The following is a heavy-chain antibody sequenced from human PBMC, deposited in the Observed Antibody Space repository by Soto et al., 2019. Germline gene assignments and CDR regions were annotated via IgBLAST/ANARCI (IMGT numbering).Heavy chain of an antibody. V-gene: IGHV4-30-4*01. J-gene: IGHJ6*02. CDR2: IYYSGST. CDR1: GGSISSGDYY. CDR3: ARGYYYDSSGYSNPLHYYYYGMDV. D-gene: IGHD3-22*01. Sequence: LSLTCTVSGGSISSGDYYWSWIRQPPGKGLEWIGYIYYSGSTYYNPSLKSRVTISVDTSKNQFSLKLSSVTAADTAVYYCARGYYYDSSGYSNPLHYYYYGMDVWGQGTTVTVSS.